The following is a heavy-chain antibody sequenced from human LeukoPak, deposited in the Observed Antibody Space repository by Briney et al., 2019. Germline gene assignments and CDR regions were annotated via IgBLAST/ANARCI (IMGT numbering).Heavy chain of an antibody. V-gene: IGHV3-21*01. CDR3: AREKGYSNYPDWYFDL. J-gene: IGHJ2*01. D-gene: IGHD4-11*01. Sequence: GGSLRLSCAASGFTFSKYSMTWVRQAPGKGLEWVSSISSSSSYIYYADSVKGRFTISRDNAKNSLYLQMNSLRAEDTAVYYCAREKGYSNYPDWYFDLWGRGTLVTVSS. CDR1: GFTFSKYS. CDR2: ISSSSSYI.